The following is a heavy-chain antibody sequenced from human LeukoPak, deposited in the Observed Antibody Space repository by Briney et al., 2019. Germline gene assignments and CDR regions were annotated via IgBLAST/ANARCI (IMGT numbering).Heavy chain of an antibody. CDR3: AREEDILAGYWV. D-gene: IGHD3-9*01. J-gene: IGHJ4*02. Sequence: SETLSLTCTVSGGSISSGDYYWSWIRQPPGKGLERIGYIYYSGSTYYTPSLKSRVTISVDTSKNQFSLKLSSVTAADTAVYYCAREEDILAGYWVWGQGTLVTVSS. V-gene: IGHV4-30-4*08. CDR1: GGSISSGDYY. CDR2: IYYSGST.